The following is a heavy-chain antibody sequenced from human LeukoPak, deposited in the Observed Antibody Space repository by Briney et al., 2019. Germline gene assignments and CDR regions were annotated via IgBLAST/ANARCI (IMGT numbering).Heavy chain of an antibody. Sequence: GGSLRLSCAASGFTFSSYAMHWVRQAPGKGLEWVAVISYDGSNKYYADSVKGRFTISRDNSKNTLYLQMNSLRAEDTAVYYCARDGWIIAAAGNPYYFDYWGQGTLVTVSS. CDR3: ARDGWIIAAAGNPYYFDY. J-gene: IGHJ4*02. CDR2: ISYDGSNK. CDR1: GFTFSSYA. D-gene: IGHD6-13*01. V-gene: IGHV3-30-3*01.